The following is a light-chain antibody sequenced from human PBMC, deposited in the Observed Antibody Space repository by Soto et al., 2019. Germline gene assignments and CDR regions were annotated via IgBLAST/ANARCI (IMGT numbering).Light chain of an antibody. V-gene: IGKV3-20*01. Sequence: EIVLPQSPGTPSLSPGERATLSCMASQSVSSSYLAWYQQKPGQAPRLLIYGASSRATGIPDRFSGSGSGTDFSLTISRLEPEDFAVYYCQQYGTSPWTFGQGTKVDI. J-gene: IGKJ1*01. CDR2: GAS. CDR1: QSVSSSY. CDR3: QQYGTSPWT.